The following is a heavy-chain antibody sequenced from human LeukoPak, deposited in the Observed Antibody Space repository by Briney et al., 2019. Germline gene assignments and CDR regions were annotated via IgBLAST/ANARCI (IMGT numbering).Heavy chain of an antibody. J-gene: IGHJ4*02. V-gene: IGHV1-69*05. D-gene: IGHD3-10*01. Sequence: SVKVSCKASGGTFSSYAISWVRQAPGQGLEWMGGIIPIFGTANYAQKFQGRVTITTDESTSTAYMELSSLRSEDTAVYYCAREEGSGSKFDYWGQGTLVTVSS. CDR1: GGTFSSYA. CDR2: IIPIFGTA. CDR3: AREEGSGSKFDY.